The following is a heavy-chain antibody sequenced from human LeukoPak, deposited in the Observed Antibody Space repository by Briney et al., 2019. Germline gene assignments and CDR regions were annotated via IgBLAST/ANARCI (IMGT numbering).Heavy chain of an antibody. D-gene: IGHD4-17*01. J-gene: IGHJ4*02. V-gene: IGHV4-59*08. Sequence: SETLSLTCTVSGGSISSYYWSWIRQPPGKGLEWVGYNDYSGNTNYNPSLKSRVTISVDTSKNQFSLKLSSVTAADTAVYYCARATSYGDYVDYWGQGTLVTVSS. CDR1: GGSISSYY. CDR3: ARATSYGDYVDY. CDR2: NDYSGNT.